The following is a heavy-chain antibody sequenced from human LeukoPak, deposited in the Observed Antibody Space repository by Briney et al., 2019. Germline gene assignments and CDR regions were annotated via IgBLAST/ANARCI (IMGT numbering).Heavy chain of an antibody. V-gene: IGHV3-21*01. CDR1: GFTFSSYS. CDR2: ISSSSSYI. J-gene: IGHJ3*02. D-gene: IGHD4-23*01. CDR3: ARDWGTVVTADAFDI. Sequence: GGSLRLSCAASGFTFSSYSMNWVRQAPGKGLEWVSSISSSSSYIYYADSVKGRFTISRDNAKNSLYLQMNSLRAEDTAVYYCARDWGTVVTADAFDIWGQGTMVTVSS.